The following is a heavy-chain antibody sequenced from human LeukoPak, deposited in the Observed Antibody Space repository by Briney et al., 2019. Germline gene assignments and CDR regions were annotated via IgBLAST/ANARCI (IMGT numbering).Heavy chain of an antibody. CDR1: GYTFTSYD. CDR3: ARDGNYYDTNLYSY. V-gene: IGHV1-8*03. CDR2: MNPNSGNT. J-gene: IGHJ4*02. Sequence: ASVKVSCKASGYTFTSYDINWVRQATGQGLEWMGWMNPNSGNTGYAQKFRGRVTITRNTSISTAYMELSSLRSEDTAVYYCARDGNYYDTNLYSYWGQGTLVTVSS. D-gene: IGHD3-22*01.